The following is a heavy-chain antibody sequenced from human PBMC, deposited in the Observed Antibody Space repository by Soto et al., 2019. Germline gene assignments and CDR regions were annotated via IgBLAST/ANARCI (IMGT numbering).Heavy chain of an antibody. CDR1: GFTFSSYG. CDR2: ISYDGSNK. J-gene: IGHJ4*02. Sequence: HPGGSLRLSCAASGFTFSSYGMHWVRQAPGKGLEWVAVISYDGSNKYYADSVKGRFTISRDNSRNTLYLHMNSLRAQDSALYYCAKDVGTPVFYDYWGQGTLVTVSS. D-gene: IGHD1-26*01. V-gene: IGHV3-30*18. CDR3: AKDVGTPVFYDY.